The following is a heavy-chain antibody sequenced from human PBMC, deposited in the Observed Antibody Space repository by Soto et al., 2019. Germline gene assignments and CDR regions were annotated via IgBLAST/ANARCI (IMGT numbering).Heavy chain of an antibody. D-gene: IGHD3-16*01. V-gene: IGHV1-18*01. J-gene: IGHJ5*02. CDR1: GYSFSNYG. CDR3: ARQGSNVRGGGSP. Sequence: QAQLVQSGAEVKNPGDSVKVSCRASGYSFSNYGVSWIRQAPGQGLEWIGWISGYSGNTHYAQNLQGRVTMTKDTTTSTVYMELRSLRSDDTAVYYCARQGSNVRGGGSPWGQGTVVTVSS. CDR2: ISGYSGNT.